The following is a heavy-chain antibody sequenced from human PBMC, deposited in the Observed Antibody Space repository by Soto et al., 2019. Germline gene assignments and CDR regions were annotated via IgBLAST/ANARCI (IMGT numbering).Heavy chain of an antibody. CDR2: IIPILGIA. CDR1: GGTFSSYT. CDR3: ARDSSDYGVFAFDI. J-gene: IGHJ3*02. Sequence: SVKVSCKASGGTFSSYTISWVRQAPGQGLEWMGRIIPILGIANYAQKFQGRVTITADKSTSTAYMELSSLRSEDTAVYYCARDSSDYGVFAFDIWGQGTMVTVSS. D-gene: IGHD3-22*01. V-gene: IGHV1-69*04.